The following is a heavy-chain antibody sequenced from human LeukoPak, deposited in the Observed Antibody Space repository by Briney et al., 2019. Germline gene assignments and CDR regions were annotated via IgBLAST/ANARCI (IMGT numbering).Heavy chain of an antibody. CDR2: ISGSGGST. V-gene: IGHV3-23*01. J-gene: IGHJ5*02. CDR3: ARGPARLYGSENWFDP. CDR1: GFTFSSYA. Sequence: PGGSLRLSCAASGFTFSSYAMSWVRQAPGKGLEWVSGISGSGGSTYYADSVKGRFTISRDNAKNSLYLQMNSLRAEDTAVYYCARGPARLYGSENWFDPWGQGTLVTVSS. D-gene: IGHD4-17*01.